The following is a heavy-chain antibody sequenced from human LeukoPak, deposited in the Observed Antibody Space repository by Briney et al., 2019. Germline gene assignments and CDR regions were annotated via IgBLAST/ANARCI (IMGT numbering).Heavy chain of an antibody. CDR3: ARVGVVAATHAIDY. V-gene: IGHV4-59*11. CDR2: IYFTGST. Sequence: TSETLSLTCTVSGVSISSHYWSWIRQPPGKGLEWIGYIYFTGSTDYNPSLKSRVTISVDTSKNQVSLKLSSVTAADTAVYYCARVGVVAATHAIDYWGQGTLVTVSS. J-gene: IGHJ4*02. CDR1: GVSISSHY. D-gene: IGHD2-15*01.